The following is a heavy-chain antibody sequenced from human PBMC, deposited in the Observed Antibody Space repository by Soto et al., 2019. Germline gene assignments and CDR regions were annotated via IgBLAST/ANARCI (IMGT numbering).Heavy chain of an antibody. CDR1: GYTFASYA. CDR3: AREVVRGVIGGYNWFDP. D-gene: IGHD3-10*01. V-gene: IGHV7-4-1*01. CDR2: TNTNTGNP. J-gene: IGHJ5*02. Sequence: GASVKVSCKASGYTFASYAMNWVRQAPGQGLEWMGWTNTNTGNPTYAQGFTGRFVFSLDTSVSTAYLQICSLKAEDTAVYYCAREVVRGVIGGYNWFDPWGQGTLVTVSS.